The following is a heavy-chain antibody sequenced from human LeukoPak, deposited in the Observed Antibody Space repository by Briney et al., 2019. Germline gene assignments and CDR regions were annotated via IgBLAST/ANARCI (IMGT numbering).Heavy chain of an antibody. Sequence: SVKVSCKASGGTFSSYAISWVRQAPGQGLEWMGGIIPIFGTANYAQKFQGRVTITADESTSTAYMELSSLRSEDTAVYYCVRDRQLDPTEDAFDIWGQGTMATVSS. D-gene: IGHD1-1*01. J-gene: IGHJ3*02. CDR1: GGTFSSYA. CDR2: IIPIFGTA. CDR3: VRDRQLDPTEDAFDI. V-gene: IGHV1-69*01.